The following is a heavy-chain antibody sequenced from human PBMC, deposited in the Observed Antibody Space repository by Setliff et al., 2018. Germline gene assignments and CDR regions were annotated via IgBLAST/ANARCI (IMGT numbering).Heavy chain of an antibody. CDR2: IYYSGST. D-gene: IGHD3-3*01. CDR3: ARSIRRGYEMDY. V-gene: IGHV4-59*11. Sequence: SETLSLTCTVSGGSIRSHYCSWIRQPPGKRLEWIGYIYYSGSTNHNPSLKSRVTISVDTSKNQFSLKLSSVTAADTAVYYCARSIRRGYEMDYWGQGTPVTVSS. J-gene: IGHJ4*02. CDR1: GGSIRSHY.